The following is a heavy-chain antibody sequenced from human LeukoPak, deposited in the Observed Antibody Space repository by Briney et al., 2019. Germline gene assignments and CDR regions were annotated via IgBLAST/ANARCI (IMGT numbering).Heavy chain of an antibody. V-gene: IGHV3-30*04. CDR3: ARVLVLLWSGESFYGMDV. CDR2: LSYYGSNK. D-gene: IGHD3-10*01. J-gene: IGHJ6*04. Sequence: GKSLRLSCAASGFTFSSYAMHWVRQAPAKGQGWEAVLSYYGSNKYYADSVKGRFTISRDNSKNTLYLQMNSLRAEDTAVYYCARVLVLLWSGESFYGMDVWGKGTTVTVSS. CDR1: GFTFSSYA.